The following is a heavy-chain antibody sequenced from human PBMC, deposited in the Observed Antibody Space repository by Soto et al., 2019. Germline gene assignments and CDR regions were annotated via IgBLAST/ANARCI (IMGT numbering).Heavy chain of an antibody. Sequence: ASVNVSCKASGYTFTSYYMHWVRQAPGQGLEWMGIINPSGGSTSYAQKFQGRVTMTRDTSTSTVYMELSSLRSEDTAVYYCARDPNVAAAGTRIDYWGQGTLVTVSS. CDR1: GYTFTSYY. D-gene: IGHD6-13*01. CDR3: ARDPNVAAAGTRIDY. CDR2: INPSGGST. J-gene: IGHJ4*02. V-gene: IGHV1-46*01.